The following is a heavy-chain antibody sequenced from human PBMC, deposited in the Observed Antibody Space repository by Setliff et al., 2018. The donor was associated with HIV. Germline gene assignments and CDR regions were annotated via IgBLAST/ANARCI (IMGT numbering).Heavy chain of an antibody. CDR2: IDTINGNT. J-gene: IGHJ4*02. CDR3: ARDYYDSGGYYYAFDH. D-gene: IGHD3-22*01. V-gene: IGHV1-3*04. CDR1: GYTFTNFA. Sequence: GASVKVSCKASGYTFTNFAMYWVRQAPGQRPEWMGWIDTINGNTKYSQKFQGRVSITRVTSASTIYMELNSLRSEDTALYYCARDYYDSGGYYYAFDHWGQGTLVTVSS.